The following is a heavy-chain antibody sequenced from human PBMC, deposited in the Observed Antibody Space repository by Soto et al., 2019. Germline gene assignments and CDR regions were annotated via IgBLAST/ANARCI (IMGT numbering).Heavy chain of an antibody. D-gene: IGHD6-13*01. V-gene: IGHV4-34*01. CDR2: INHSGST. CDR1: GGSFSGYY. J-gene: IGHJ6*02. Sequence: PSETLSLTCAVYGGSFSGYYWSWIRQPPGKGLEWIGEINHSGSTNYNPSLKSRVTISVDTSKNQFSLKLSSVTATDTAVYYCARAGKGKQQLPRDYYGMDVWGQGTTVT. CDR3: ARAGKGKQQLPRDYYGMDV.